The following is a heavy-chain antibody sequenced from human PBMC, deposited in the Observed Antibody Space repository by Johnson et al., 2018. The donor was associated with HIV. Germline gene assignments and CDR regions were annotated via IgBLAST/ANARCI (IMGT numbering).Heavy chain of an antibody. Sequence: VQVVESGGGLVQPGRSLRLSCAASGFTFGDYAMHWVRQAPGKGLVWVSRINSDGSSTSYADSVKGRFTISRDNAKNPLYLQMNSLRAEDTAGYYCARVVGDTTGGRAFDMWGQGTMVTVSS. CDR2: INSDGSST. D-gene: IGHD1-26*01. CDR1: GFTFGDYA. V-gene: IGHV3-74*02. J-gene: IGHJ3*02. CDR3: ARVVGDTTGGRAFDM.